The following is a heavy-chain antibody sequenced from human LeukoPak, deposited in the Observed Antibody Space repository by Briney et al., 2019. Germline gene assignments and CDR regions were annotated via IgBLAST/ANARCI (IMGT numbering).Heavy chain of an antibody. V-gene: IGHV3-66*02. CDR1: GFTVSSNY. Sequence: AGGSLRLSCAASGFTVSSNYMSWVRQAPGKGLEWVSVIYAVGSTYYSDSVKGRFTISRDNSKNTLYLQMNSLRPEDTAVYYCARDRRYHLDYWGQGTLVTVSS. CDR2: IYAVGST. CDR3: ARDRRYHLDY. J-gene: IGHJ4*02. D-gene: IGHD2-2*01.